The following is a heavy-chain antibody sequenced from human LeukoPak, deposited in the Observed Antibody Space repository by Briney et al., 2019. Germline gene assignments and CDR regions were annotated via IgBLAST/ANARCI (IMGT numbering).Heavy chain of an antibody. D-gene: IGHD2/OR15-2a*01. CDR1: GFVFSSYA. CDR3: AKDTLLHYFDY. V-gene: IGHV3-23*01. Sequence: GGSLRLSCAASGFVFSSYAMTWVRQAPGKGLEWVSAISGSGGSTYYADPAKGRFTISRDNSKNTLYLQMNSLRAEDTAVYYCAKDTLLHYFDYWGQGTLVTVSS. CDR2: ISGSGGST. J-gene: IGHJ4*02.